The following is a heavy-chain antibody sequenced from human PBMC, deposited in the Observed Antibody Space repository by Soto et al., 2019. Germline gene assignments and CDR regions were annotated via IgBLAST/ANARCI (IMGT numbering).Heavy chain of an antibody. D-gene: IGHD4-17*01. CDR1: GFTCSSCA. J-gene: IGHJ4*02. CDR2: ISYDGSNK. V-gene: IGHV3-30-3*01. Sequence: QVHLVESGGGVVQPGRSLRLSCAASGFTCSSCAMHWVRQAPGKGLEWVAVISYDGSNKYYADSVKGRFTISRDNSKNTLYLQMNSLRAEDTAVYYCARDPNYGDYGFDYWGQGTLVTVSS. CDR3: ARDPNYGDYGFDY.